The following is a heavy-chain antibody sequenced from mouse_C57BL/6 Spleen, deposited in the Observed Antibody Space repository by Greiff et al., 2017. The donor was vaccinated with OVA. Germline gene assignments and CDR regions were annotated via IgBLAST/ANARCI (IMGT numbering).Heavy chain of an antibody. D-gene: IGHD1-1*01. CDR3: AREGTTVVEGYFDV. J-gene: IGHJ1*03. V-gene: IGHV5-17*01. CDR2: ISSGSSTI. Sequence: EVKLMESGGGLVKPGGSLKLSCAASGFTFSDYGMHWVRQAPEKGLEWVAYISSGSSTIYYADTVKGRFTISRDNAKNTLFLQMTSLRSEDTAMYYCAREGTTVVEGYFDVWGTGTTVTVSS. CDR1: GFTFSDYG.